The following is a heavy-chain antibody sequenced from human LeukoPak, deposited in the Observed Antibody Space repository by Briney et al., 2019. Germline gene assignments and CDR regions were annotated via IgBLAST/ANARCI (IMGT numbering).Heavy chain of an antibody. CDR1: GFTFSSYG. J-gene: IGHJ4*02. CDR2: ISYDGSNK. CDR3: AKDLGRIQPWFPFDY. D-gene: IGHD5-18*01. V-gene: IGHV3-30*18. Sequence: GGSLRLSCAASGFTFSSYGMHWVRQAPGKGLEWVAVISYDGSNKYYADSVKGRLTISRDNSKNTLYLQMNSLRAEDTAVYYCAKDLGRIQPWFPFDYWGQGTLVTVSS.